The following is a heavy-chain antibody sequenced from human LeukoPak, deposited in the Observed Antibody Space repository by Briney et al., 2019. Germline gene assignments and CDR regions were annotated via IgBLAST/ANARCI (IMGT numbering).Heavy chain of an antibody. D-gene: IGHD4-17*01. CDR2: ISGSGGST. J-gene: IGHJ3*02. V-gene: IGHV3-23*01. CDR3: AKDPNGDYIGTFDT. Sequence: GGSLRLSCAASGFTVSSNYMSWVRQAPGKGLEWVSSISGSGGSTQYAASVQGRFTISRDNSKNTLYLQMNSLRAEDTAVYYCAKDPNGDYIGTFDTWGQGTMVTVSS. CDR1: GFTVSSNY.